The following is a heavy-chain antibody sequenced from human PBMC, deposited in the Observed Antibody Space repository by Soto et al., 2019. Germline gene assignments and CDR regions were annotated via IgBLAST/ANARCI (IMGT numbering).Heavy chain of an antibody. V-gene: IGHV4-30-4*01. J-gene: IGHJ4*02. CDR2: IYYSGST. CDR1: GGSISSGDYY. CDR3: ARANLRYYDILTGYSPSPDFDY. D-gene: IGHD3-9*01. Sequence: PSETLSLTCTVSGGSISSGDYYWSWIRQPPGKGLEWIGYIYYSGSTYYNPSLKSRVTISVGTSKNQFSLKLSSVTAADTAVYYCARANLRYYDILTGYSPSPDFDYWGQGTLVTVSS.